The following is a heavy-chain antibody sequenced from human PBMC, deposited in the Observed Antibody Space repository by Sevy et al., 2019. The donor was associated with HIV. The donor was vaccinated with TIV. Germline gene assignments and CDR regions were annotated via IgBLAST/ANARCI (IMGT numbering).Heavy chain of an antibody. J-gene: IGHJ5*02. Sequence: GGSLRLSCAASGFTFSSYSMNWVRQAPGKGLEWVSYISSCSSTIYYADSVKGRFTISRDNAKNSLYLQMNSLRDEDTAVYYCAGAGYYGSGSYSGWFDPWGQGTLVTVSS. CDR2: ISSCSSTI. V-gene: IGHV3-48*02. D-gene: IGHD3-10*01. CDR1: GFTFSSYS. CDR3: AGAGYYGSGSYSGWFDP.